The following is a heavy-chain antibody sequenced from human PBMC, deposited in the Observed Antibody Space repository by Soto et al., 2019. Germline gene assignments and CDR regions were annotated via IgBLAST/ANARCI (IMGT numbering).Heavy chain of an antibody. J-gene: IGHJ4*02. Sequence: SETLSLTCSVSSFSISSGYYWGWGRQPPGKGLEWIGSIYHSGTTNYSPSLKSRVTISIDTSKNQFSLTLRSVTAADAAVYYCESCVSNACYPPWGLQLFDIRGQRSLVTVSA. CDR2: IYHSGTT. CDR1: SFSISSGYY. V-gene: IGHV4-38-2*01. CDR3: ESCVSNACYPPWGLQLFDI. D-gene: IGHD4-4*01.